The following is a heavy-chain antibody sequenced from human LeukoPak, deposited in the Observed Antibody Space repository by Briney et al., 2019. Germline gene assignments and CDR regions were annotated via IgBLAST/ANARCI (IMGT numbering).Heavy chain of an antibody. V-gene: IGHV4-39*02. CDR1: GGSISSSSYY. CDR2: IYYSGST. J-gene: IGHJ4*02. CDR3: ARDGPNWYDY. Sequence: SETLSLTCTVSGGSISSSSYYWGWIRQPPGKGLEWIGSIYYSGSTYYNPSLKSRVTISVDTSKNQFSLKLSSVTAADTAVYYCARDGPNWYDYWGQGTLVTVSS. D-gene: IGHD1-1*01.